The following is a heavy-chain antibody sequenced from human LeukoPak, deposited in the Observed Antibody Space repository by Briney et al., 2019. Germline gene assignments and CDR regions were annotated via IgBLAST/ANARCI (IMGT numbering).Heavy chain of an antibody. Sequence: ASVKVSCKASGYTFTSYYMHWVRQAPGQGLEWMGIINPGGGSTSYAQKFQGRVTMTRDMSTSAVYMELSSLRSEDTAVYYCARASGWLQSGYYYMDVWGKGTTVTVSS. J-gene: IGHJ6*03. CDR3: ARASGWLQSGYYYMDV. D-gene: IGHD5-24*01. V-gene: IGHV1-46*01. CDR2: INPGGGST. CDR1: GYTFTSYY.